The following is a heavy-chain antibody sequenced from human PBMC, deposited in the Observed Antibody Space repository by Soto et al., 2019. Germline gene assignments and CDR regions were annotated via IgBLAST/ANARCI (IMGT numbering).Heavy chain of an antibody. CDR2: IYHSGST. CDR3: ARAQVIAAYYFDS. D-gene: IGHD2-21*01. CDR1: GGSISSSNW. Sequence: QVQLQESGPGLVKPSGTLSLTCAVSGGSISSSNWWSWVRQPPGKGLEWIGEIYHSGSTNYNPSPKGRCPIRVEQPKNQFSRKLGSVPPADRAVYYGARAQVIAAYYFDSGAQGPLVPLSP. V-gene: IGHV4-4*02. J-gene: IGHJ4*02.